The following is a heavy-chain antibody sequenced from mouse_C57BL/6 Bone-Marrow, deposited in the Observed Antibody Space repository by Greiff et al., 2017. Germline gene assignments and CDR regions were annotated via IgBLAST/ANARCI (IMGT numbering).Heavy chain of an antibody. D-gene: IGHD2-3*01. CDR2: IYPRSGNT. CDR1: GYTFTSYG. Sequence: QVQLKESGAELARPGASVKLSCKASGYTFTSYGISWVKQRTGQGLEWIGEIYPRSGNTYYNEKFKGKATLTADKSSSTAYMELRSLTSEDSAVYFCARWNRWLPFLYYYAMDDWGQGTSVTVSS. CDR3: ARWNRWLPFLYYYAMDD. J-gene: IGHJ4*01. V-gene: IGHV1-81*01.